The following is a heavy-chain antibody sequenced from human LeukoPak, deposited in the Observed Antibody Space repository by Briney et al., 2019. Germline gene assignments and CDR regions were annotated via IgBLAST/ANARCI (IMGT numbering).Heavy chain of an antibody. CDR1: GFTFSGSA. D-gene: IGHD3-22*01. Sequence: PGGSLRLSCAASGFTFSGSAMHWVRQASGKGLEWVGRIRSKANSYATAYAASVKGRFTISRDDSKNTAYLQMNSLKTEDTAVYYCTTQYLIYYYDSSGYPTQAYSSDYWGQGTLVTVSS. CDR3: TTQYLIYYYDSSGYPTQAYSSDY. V-gene: IGHV3-73*01. CDR2: IRSKANSYAT. J-gene: IGHJ4*02.